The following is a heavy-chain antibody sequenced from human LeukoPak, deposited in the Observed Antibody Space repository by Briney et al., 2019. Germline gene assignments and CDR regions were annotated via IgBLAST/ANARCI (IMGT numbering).Heavy chain of an antibody. Sequence: PGGSLRLSCAASGFTFSSYAMHCARQAPGKGLEWAAVISYDGSNKCCTDSVKGGFSISRDNSKNTLYLQMNSLRAEDTAVYYCARDRDSWLVRGGPGSCYFDLWGRGTLVTVSS. V-gene: IGHV3-30-3*01. CDR2: ISYDGSNK. D-gene: IGHD6-19*01. CDR1: GFTFSSYA. CDR3: ARDRDSWLVRGGPGSCYFDL. J-gene: IGHJ2*01.